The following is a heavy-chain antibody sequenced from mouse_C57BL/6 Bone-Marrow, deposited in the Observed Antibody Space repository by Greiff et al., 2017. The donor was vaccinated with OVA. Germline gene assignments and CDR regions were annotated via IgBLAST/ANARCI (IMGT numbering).Heavy chain of an antibody. J-gene: IGHJ3*01. Sequence: VQLQQSGAELARPGASVKLSCKASGYTFTSYGISWVKQRTGQGLEWIGEIYPRSGNTYYNEKFKGKATLTADKSSSTAYMELRSLTSEDSAVYFWAALSWFADGGQGTLVTGAA. CDR1: GYTFTSYG. CDR2: IYPRSGNT. V-gene: IGHV1-81*01. CDR3: AALSWFAD.